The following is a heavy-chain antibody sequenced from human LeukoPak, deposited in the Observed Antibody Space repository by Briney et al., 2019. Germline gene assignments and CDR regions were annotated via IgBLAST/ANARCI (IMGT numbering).Heavy chain of an antibody. Sequence: GGSLRLSCAASGFTFSSYGMHWVRQAPGRGLEWVAFIRYDGSNKYYADSVKGRFTISRDNSKNTLYLQMNSLRAEDTAVYYCAKDPDYYDSSGYMDVWGKGTTVTVSS. CDR3: AKDPDYYDSSGYMDV. J-gene: IGHJ6*03. D-gene: IGHD3-22*01. CDR2: IRYDGSNK. CDR1: GFTFSSYG. V-gene: IGHV3-30*02.